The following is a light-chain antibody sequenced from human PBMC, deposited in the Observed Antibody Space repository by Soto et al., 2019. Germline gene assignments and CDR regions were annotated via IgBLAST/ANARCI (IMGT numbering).Light chain of an antibody. CDR3: QQYHTYST. Sequence: DIQMTQSPSTLSASVGDRVTITCRASQSISSWLAWYQQKPGKAPKVLIYDASSLESGVPSRFSGSGSGTEFTLTISSLQPDDFAAYYCQQYHTYSTFGQGTKVEI. J-gene: IGKJ1*01. CDR1: QSISSW. V-gene: IGKV1-5*01. CDR2: DAS.